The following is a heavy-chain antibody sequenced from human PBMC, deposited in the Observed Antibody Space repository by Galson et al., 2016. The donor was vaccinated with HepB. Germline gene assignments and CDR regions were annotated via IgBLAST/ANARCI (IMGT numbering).Heavy chain of an antibody. J-gene: IGHJ6*02. CDR2: ISAYNGNT. V-gene: IGHV1-18*01. CDR3: AREKDTVLVRTHYYNGMDV. D-gene: IGHD2-2*01. CDR1: GYTFTNYG. Sequence: SVKVSCKASGYTFTNYGFSWVRQAPGQGLEWMGWISAYNGNTDYQPRLQGRVTMTTDTSTGTAYMELRSLRSDDTAVYYCAREKDTVLVRTHYYNGMDVWGQGTTVIVSS.